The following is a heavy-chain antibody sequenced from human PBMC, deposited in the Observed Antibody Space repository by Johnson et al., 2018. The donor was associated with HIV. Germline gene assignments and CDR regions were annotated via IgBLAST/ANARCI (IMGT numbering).Heavy chain of an antibody. J-gene: IGHJ3*02. CDR2: ISGSGGST. V-gene: IGHV3-23*04. D-gene: IGHD1-7*01. Sequence: EVHLVESGGGLVQPGGSLRLSCAASGFTFSSYAMSWVRQAPGKGLEWVSAISGSGGSTSYADSLKGRFTISRDNSKNTLYLQMNSLRAEDTAVDYCAKDGTMTWAFDIWGQGTVVHVSS. CDR1: GFTFSSYA. CDR3: AKDGTMTWAFDI.